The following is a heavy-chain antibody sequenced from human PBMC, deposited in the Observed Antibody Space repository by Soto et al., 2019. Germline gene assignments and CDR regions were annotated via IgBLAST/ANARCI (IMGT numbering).Heavy chain of an antibody. CDR1: GYTFAVYY. CDR3: VRAAAVGWFDP. D-gene: IGHD6-13*01. Sequence: ASVKVSCKASGYTFAVYYMHWVRQAPGQGLEWMGWINPNSGGTNYAQKFQGWVTMTRDTSISTAYMELSRLRSDDTAVYYCVRAAAVGWFDPWGQGTLVTVSS. J-gene: IGHJ5*02. CDR2: INPNSGGT. V-gene: IGHV1-2*04.